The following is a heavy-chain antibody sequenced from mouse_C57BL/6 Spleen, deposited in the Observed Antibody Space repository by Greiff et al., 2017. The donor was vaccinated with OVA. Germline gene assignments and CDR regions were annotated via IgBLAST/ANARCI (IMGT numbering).Heavy chain of an antibody. CDR3: ARSEATQAWFAY. D-gene: IGHD3-2*02. CDR1: GYTFTSYG. V-gene: IGHV1-81*01. CDR2: IYPRSGNT. Sequence: VQLQQSGAELARPGASVKLSCKASGYTFTSYGISWVKQRTGQGLEWIGEIYPRSGNTYYNEKFKGKATLTADKSSSTAYMALRSLTSEDSAVYFCARSEATQAWFAYWGQGTLVTVSA. J-gene: IGHJ3*01.